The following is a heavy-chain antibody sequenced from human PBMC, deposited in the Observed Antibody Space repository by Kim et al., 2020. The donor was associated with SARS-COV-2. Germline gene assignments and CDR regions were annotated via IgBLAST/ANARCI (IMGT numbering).Heavy chain of an antibody. CDR3: ARDGKGSPWIQLWLDAFDI. CDR1: GYTFTSYA. D-gene: IGHD5-18*01. CDR2: INAGNGNT. V-gene: IGHV1-3*01. Sequence: ASVKVSCKASGYTFTSYAMHWVRQAPGQRLEWMGWINAGNGNTKYSQKFQGRVTITRDTSASTAYMELSSLRSEDTAVYYCARDGKGSPWIQLWLDAFDIWGQGTMVTVSS. J-gene: IGHJ3*02.